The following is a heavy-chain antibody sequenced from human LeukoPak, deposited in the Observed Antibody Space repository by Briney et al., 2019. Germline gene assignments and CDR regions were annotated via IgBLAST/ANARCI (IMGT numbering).Heavy chain of an antibody. J-gene: IGHJ4*02. V-gene: IGHV3-74*01. Sequence: GGSLRLSCAASGFTFSSHWMHWVRQAPGKGLVWVTRISSDGSSTSYADSVKGRFTIPRDNAKNTLYLQMSSLRAEDTAMYYCARISLSGWVNDHWGQGTLVTVSS. CDR2: ISSDGSST. D-gene: IGHD6-19*01. CDR3: ARISLSGWVNDH. CDR1: GFTFSSHW.